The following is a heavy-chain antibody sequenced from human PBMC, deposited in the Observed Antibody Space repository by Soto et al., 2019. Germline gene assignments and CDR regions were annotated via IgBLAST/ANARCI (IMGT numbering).Heavy chain of an antibody. Sequence: PSETLSLTCTVSGGSISSYYWCWIRQPPGKGLEWIGYIYYSGSTNYNPSLKSRVTISVDTSKNQFSLKLSSVTAADTAVYYCARVNSGYVQYYYYYMDVWGKGTTVTVSS. CDR2: IYYSGST. CDR3: ARVNSGYVQYYYYYMDV. J-gene: IGHJ6*03. CDR1: GGSISSYY. V-gene: IGHV4-59*01. D-gene: IGHD5-12*01.